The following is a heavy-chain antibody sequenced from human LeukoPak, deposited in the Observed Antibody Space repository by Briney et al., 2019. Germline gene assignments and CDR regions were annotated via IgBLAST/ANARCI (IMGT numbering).Heavy chain of an antibody. CDR3: TTSYSGNSWYDWFGP. CDR2: TRTKANSYAT. J-gene: IGHJ5*02. V-gene: IGHV3-73*01. Sequence: PGGSLRLSCAASVFTFSGSSIHWVRQAAGKGLEWVSLTRTKANSYATAYAASVTGRFTISRDDSKDTSYLQMNSLKTEDTALYFCTTSYSGNSWYDWFGPWGQGTLVTVSS. D-gene: IGHD6-13*01. CDR1: VFTFSGSS.